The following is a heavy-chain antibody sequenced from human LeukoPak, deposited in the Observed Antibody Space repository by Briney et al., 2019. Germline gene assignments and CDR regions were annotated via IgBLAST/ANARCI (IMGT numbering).Heavy chain of an antibody. D-gene: IGHD3-10*01. Sequence: GGSLRLSCAASGFTFSSYGMHWVRQAPGKGLEWVAFIRYDGSNKYYADSVKGRFTISRDNSKNTLYLQMNSLRAEDTAVYYCAKDKGSGSYPSSHDYWGQGTLVTASS. CDR3: AKDKGSGSYPSSHDY. V-gene: IGHV3-30*02. J-gene: IGHJ4*02. CDR2: IRYDGSNK. CDR1: GFTFSSYG.